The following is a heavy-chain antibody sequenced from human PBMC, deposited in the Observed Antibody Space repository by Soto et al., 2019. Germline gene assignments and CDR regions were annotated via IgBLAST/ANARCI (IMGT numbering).Heavy chain of an antibody. J-gene: IGHJ6*03. Sequence: EVQLVESGGGLVQPGRSLRLSCTASGFTFGDYAMSWFRQAPGKGLEWVGFIRSKAYGGTTEYAASVKGRFTISRDDSKSIAYMQMNSLKTADTAVYYCTRWGYVVVPAGHTNYYYYMDVWGKGTTVTVSS. CDR3: TRWGYVVVPAGHTNYYYYMDV. D-gene: IGHD2-2*01. CDR2: IRSKAYGGTT. CDR1: GFTFGDYA. V-gene: IGHV3-49*03.